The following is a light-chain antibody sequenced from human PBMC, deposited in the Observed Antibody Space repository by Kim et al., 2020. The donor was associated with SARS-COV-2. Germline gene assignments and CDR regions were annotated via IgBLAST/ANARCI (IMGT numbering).Light chain of an antibody. CDR1: KLGDEF. J-gene: IGLJ3*02. V-gene: IGLV3-1*01. CDR2: QDT. Sequence: SYELTQPPSVSVSPGQTASISCSGDKLGDEFACWYQQKPGQSPVLVIYQDTKRPSRIPERFSGSNSGNTATLTISGTQAMDEADYYCQAWDTSTAVFGGGTQLTVL. CDR3: QAWDTSTAV.